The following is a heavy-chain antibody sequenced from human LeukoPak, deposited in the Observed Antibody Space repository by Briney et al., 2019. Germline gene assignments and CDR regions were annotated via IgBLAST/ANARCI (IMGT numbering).Heavy chain of an antibody. CDR3: ASRRFLDGYYYGMDV. D-gene: IGHD3-3*01. CDR1: GFTLNSYW. Sequence: PGGSLRLSCTASGFTLNSYWMHWLRKAPGKGLVWVSHINSDGSSTSYADSVKGRFTISRDNAKNALYLQMNSLRAEDTAVYYCASRRFLDGYYYGMDVWGQGTTVTVSS. CDR2: INSDGSST. V-gene: IGHV3-74*01. J-gene: IGHJ6*02.